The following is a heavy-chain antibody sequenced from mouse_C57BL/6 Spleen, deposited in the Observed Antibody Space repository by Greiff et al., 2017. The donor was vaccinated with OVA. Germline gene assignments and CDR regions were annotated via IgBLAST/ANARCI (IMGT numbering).Heavy chain of an antibody. V-gene: IGHV1-64*01. CDR1: GYTFTSYW. CDR2: IHPNSGST. Sequence: QVQLQQPGAELVKPGASVKLSCKASGYTFTSYWMHWVKQRPGQGLEWIGMIHPNSGSTNYNEKFKSKATLTVDKSSSTAYMQLSSLTSEDSAVYDCARCDYDGGYYFDYWGQGTTLTVSS. D-gene: IGHD2-4*01. CDR3: ARCDYDGGYYFDY. J-gene: IGHJ2*01.